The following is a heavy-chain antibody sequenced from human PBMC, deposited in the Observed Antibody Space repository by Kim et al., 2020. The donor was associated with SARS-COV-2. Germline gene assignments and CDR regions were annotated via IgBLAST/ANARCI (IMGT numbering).Heavy chain of an antibody. D-gene: IGHD5-12*01. CDR2: INPKSGDT. V-gene: IGHV1-2*02. CDR1: GYTFNGYY. CDR3: AREFGGNSGHDY. J-gene: IGHJ4*02. Sequence: ASVKVSCKASGYTFNGYYMHWVRQAPGQGLEWVGWINPKSGDTSYAQIFQGRVTMTRDTSISTAYMELSSLRSDDTAVYYCAREFGGNSGHDYWGQGTLVTVSS.